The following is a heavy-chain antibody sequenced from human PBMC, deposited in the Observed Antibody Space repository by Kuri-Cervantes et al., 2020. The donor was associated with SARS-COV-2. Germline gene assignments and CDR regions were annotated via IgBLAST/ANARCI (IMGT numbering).Heavy chain of an antibody. CDR3: ARSGWGTYSNFNYYYMDV. CDR2: INPNSGGT. Sequence: ASVKVSCKASGYTFTGYYMHWVRQAPGQGLEWMGWINPNSGGTNYAQKFQGGVTMTRDTSISTAYMELSRLRSDDTAVYYCARSGWGTYSNFNYYYMDVWGKGTTVTVSS. V-gene: IGHV1-2*02. D-gene: IGHD4-11*01. J-gene: IGHJ6*03. CDR1: GYTFTGYY.